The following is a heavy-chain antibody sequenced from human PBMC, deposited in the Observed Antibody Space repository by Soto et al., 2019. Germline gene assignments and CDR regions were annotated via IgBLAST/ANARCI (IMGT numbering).Heavy chain of an antibody. Sequence: QIPLVQSGAEVKKPGASVKVSCKASGYTFPSYGIIWVRQAPGHGLEWMGWISAYNGNTNYAQKLQGRVTMTTDTSTSTAYMELRSLRSDDTAVYYCARGRCSSTSCYARAFDIWGLGTMVTVSS. CDR3: ARGRCSSTSCYARAFDI. J-gene: IGHJ3*02. CDR1: GYTFPSYG. D-gene: IGHD2-2*01. V-gene: IGHV1-18*01. CDR2: ISAYNGNT.